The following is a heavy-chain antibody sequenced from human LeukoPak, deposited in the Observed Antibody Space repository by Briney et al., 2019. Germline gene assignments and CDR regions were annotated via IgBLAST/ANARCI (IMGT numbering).Heavy chain of an antibody. CDR2: IRYDGSNK. CDR1: GFTFSSYG. D-gene: IGHD3-10*01. Sequence: GGSLRLSCAASGFTFSSYGMHWVRQAPGKGLEWVAFIRYDGSNKYYADSVKGRFTISRDNSKNTLYLQMNSLRAEDTAVYYCAKDILWFGELLSFQYDYWGQGTLVTVAS. J-gene: IGHJ4*02. V-gene: IGHV3-30*02. CDR3: AKDILWFGELLSFQYDY.